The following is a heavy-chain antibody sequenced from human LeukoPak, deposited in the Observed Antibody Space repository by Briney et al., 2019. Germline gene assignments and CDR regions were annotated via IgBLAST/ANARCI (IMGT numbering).Heavy chain of an antibody. D-gene: IGHD3-22*01. Sequence: PSETLSLTCAVYGGSFSGYYWSWIRQPPGKGLEWIGEINHSGSTNYNPSLKSRVTISVDTSKNQFSLKLSSMTAADTAVYYCARTKGNYYDSSGKGAFDIWGQGTMVTVSS. V-gene: IGHV4-34*01. CDR2: INHSGST. CDR1: GGSFSGYY. CDR3: ARTKGNYYDSSGKGAFDI. J-gene: IGHJ3*02.